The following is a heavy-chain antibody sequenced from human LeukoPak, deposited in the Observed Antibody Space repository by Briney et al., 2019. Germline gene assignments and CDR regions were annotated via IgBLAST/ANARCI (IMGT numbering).Heavy chain of an antibody. V-gene: IGHV4-34*01. CDR3: AKAGLPQDDYYYYYMDV. J-gene: IGHJ6*03. CDR1: GGSFSGYY. Sequence: PSETLSLTCAVYGGSFSGYYWSWIRQPPGKGLEWIGEINHSGSTNYNPSLKSRVTISVDTSKKQFSLKLSSVTAADTAVYYCAKAGLPQDDYYYYYMDVWGKGTTVTVSS. CDR2: INHSGST. D-gene: IGHD2-15*01.